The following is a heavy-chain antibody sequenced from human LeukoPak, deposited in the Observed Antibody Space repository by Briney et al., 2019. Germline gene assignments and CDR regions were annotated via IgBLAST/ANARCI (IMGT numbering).Heavy chain of an antibody. D-gene: IGHD5-18*01. Sequence: PSETLSLTCTVSGGSISSYYWSWIRQPPGKGLEWIGYIYYSGSTNYNPSLKSRVTISVDTSKNQFSLKLSSVTAADTAVYYCARGRRGYSYGYGGGSWFDPWGQGTLVTVSS. V-gene: IGHV4-59*01. J-gene: IGHJ5*02. CDR1: GGSISSYY. CDR2: IYYSGST. CDR3: ARGRRGYSYGYGGGSWFDP.